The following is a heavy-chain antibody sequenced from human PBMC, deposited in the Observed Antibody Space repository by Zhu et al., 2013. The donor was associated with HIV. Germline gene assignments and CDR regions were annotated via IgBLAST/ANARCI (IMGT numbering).Heavy chain of an antibody. CDR2: INHIGST. Sequence: QVQVQQWGAGLLKPSETLSLTCAVYGGSFSGYYWTWIRQPPGKGLEWIGEINHIGSTNYNPSLKSRVTISVDTSKNQFSLKLTPLTAADTAIYYCVERPPSFLLFLSTSGSFDFWG. CDR1: GGSFSGYY. J-gene: IGHJ4*01. V-gene: IGHV4-34*01. D-gene: IGHD2-8*01. CDR3: VERPPSFLLFLSTSGSFDF.